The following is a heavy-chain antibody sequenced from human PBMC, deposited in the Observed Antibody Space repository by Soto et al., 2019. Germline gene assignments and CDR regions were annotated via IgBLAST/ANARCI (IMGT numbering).Heavy chain of an antibody. CDR1: GFNFSSYA. CDR2: ISGSGGST. Sequence: GGSLRLSCAASGFNFSSYAMSWVRQAPEKGLEWVSAISGSGGSTYYADSVKGRFTISRDNSKNTLYLQMNSLRAEDTAVYYCAKDNVDTAMGPYYFDYWGQGTLVTVSS. V-gene: IGHV3-23*01. J-gene: IGHJ4*02. CDR3: AKDNVDTAMGPYYFDY. D-gene: IGHD5-18*01.